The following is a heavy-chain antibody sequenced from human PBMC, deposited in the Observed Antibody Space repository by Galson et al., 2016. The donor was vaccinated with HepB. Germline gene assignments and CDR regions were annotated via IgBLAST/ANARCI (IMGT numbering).Heavy chain of an antibody. Sequence: SETLSLTCTVSGGSITSSTYYWGWIRQPPGKGLEWIGSFHYSGTTYYNPSLKSRVTISVDTSKTQVSLKLSSVTAADTAVYYCARESVAIFGVVSFDSWGQGTLISVSS. J-gene: IGHJ4*02. CDR2: FHYSGTT. CDR3: ARESVAIFGVVSFDS. V-gene: IGHV4-39*02. D-gene: IGHD3-3*01. CDR1: GGSITSSTYY.